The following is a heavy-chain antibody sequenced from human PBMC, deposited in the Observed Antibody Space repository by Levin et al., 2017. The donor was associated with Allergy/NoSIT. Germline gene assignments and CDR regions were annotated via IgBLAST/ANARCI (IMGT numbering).Heavy chain of an antibody. CDR3: ARDLGYCSSTSCYVRAFDI. Sequence: GGSLRLSCAASGFTFSSYSMNWVRQAPGKGLEWVSSISSSSSYIYYADSVKGRFTISRDDAKNSLYLQMNSLRAEDTAVYYCARDLGYCSSTSCYVRAFDIWGQGTMVTVSS. D-gene: IGHD2-2*01. CDR1: GFTFSSYS. V-gene: IGHV3-21*01. CDR2: ISSSSSYI. J-gene: IGHJ3*02.